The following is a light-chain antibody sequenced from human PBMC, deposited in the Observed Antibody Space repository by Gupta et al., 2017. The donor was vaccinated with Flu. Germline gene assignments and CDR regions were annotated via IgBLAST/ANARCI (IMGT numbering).Light chain of an antibody. J-gene: IGLJ2*01. V-gene: IGLV2-14*01. CDR2: EVS. CDR1: ISDVGGYNY. CDR3: SSYTSSSTLEVV. Sequence: QSALPQPASVSGSPGQSITISCTGTISDVGGYNYVSWYQQHPGKAPKLMIYEVSNRPSGVSNRFSGSKSGNTASLTISGLQAEDEADYYCSSYTSSSTLEVVFGGGTKLTVL.